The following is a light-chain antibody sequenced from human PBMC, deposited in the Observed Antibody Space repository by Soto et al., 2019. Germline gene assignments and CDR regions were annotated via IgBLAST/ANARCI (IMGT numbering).Light chain of an antibody. CDR3: QQYGSSGT. J-gene: IGKJ1*01. CDR1: QSVSNNY. CDR2: SAS. V-gene: IGKV3-20*01. Sequence: EIVLTQSPGTLSLSPGERATLSCRASQSVSNNYLAWYQQKPGQAPRLLIYSASNRATGIPVRFSRSGSGTDFTLTIIRLEPEDFAVYYCQQYGSSGTFGPGTKVDIK.